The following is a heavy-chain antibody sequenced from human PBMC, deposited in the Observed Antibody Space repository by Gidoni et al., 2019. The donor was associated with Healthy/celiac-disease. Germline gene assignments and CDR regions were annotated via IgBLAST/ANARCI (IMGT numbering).Heavy chain of an antibody. V-gene: IGHV1-69*01. D-gene: IGHD4-17*01. CDR3: ARSFGDYVYYYGMDV. CDR2: SIPIFGTA. CDR1: GGTFSSYA. J-gene: IGHJ6*02. Sequence: QVQLVQSVAEVKKPGSSVTVSCKASGGTFSSYAISWVRQAPGQGLAWMGGSIPIFGTANYAQKFQGRVTITADESTSTAYMELSSLRAEDTAVYYCARSFGDYVYYYGMDVWGQGTTVTVSS.